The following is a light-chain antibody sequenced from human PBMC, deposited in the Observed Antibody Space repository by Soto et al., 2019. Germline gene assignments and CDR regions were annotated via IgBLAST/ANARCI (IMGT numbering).Light chain of an antibody. J-gene: IGKJ5*01. Sequence: IVLTQSPGTLSSSPGERGTLPCKASQSVSSSLAWYQQKPGQAPRLLISDTSNRATGIPARFSGSGSGTDFTLTISSLEPEDFAVYYCQQRSNWRITFGQGTRLEIK. V-gene: IGKV3-11*01. CDR1: QSVSSS. CDR3: QQRSNWRIT. CDR2: DTS.